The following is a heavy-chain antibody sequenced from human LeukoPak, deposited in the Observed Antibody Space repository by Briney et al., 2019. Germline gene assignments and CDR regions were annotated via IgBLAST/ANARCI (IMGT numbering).Heavy chain of an antibody. CDR1: GYSFTSYW. V-gene: IGHV5-51*01. J-gene: IGHJ5*02. D-gene: IGHD3-10*01. CDR3: ARHIYSYYGSGNYYGNWFDP. CDR2: IYPGDSDT. Sequence: GESLKISCKGSGYSFTSYWIGWVRQMPGKGLEWMGIIYPGDSDTRYSPSFQGQVTISADKSISTAYLQWSSLKASDTAMYYCARHIYSYYGSGNYYGNWFDPWGQGTLVTVSS.